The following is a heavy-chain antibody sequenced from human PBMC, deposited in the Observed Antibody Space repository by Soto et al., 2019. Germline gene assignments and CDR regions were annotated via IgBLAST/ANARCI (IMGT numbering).Heavy chain of an antibody. CDR1: GDSVTSGAYY. Sequence: LSLTCAVSGDSVTSGAYYWSWIRQHPGKGLEWIGYIYYSGRTYYNPSLKSRLTISLDTSKDQFSLKLNSVTAADTAVYYCARGSRHSSSYSGSSFDPWGQGTLVTVSS. J-gene: IGHJ5*02. V-gene: IGHV4-31*11. CDR3: ARGSRHSSSYSGSSFDP. D-gene: IGHD6-13*01. CDR2: IYYSGRT.